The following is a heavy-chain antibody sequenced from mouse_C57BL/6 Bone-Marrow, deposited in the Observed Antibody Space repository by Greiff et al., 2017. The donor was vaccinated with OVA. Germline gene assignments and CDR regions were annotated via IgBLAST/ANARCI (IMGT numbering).Heavy chain of an antibody. J-gene: IGHJ2*01. Sequence: QVQLQQSGAELVRPGASVTLSCKASGYTFTDYEMHWVKPTPVHGLEWIGAIDPATGGTAYNQKFKGKAILTADKSSSTAYMELRSLTSEDSAVYYRTRSYSNYGDLDYWGQGTTLTVSS. CDR2: IDPATGGT. D-gene: IGHD2-5*01. V-gene: IGHV1-15*01. CDR3: TRSYSNYGDLDY. CDR1: GYTFTDYE.